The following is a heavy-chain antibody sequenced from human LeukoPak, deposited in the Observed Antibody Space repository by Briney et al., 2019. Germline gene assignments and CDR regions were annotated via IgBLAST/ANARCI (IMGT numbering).Heavy chain of an antibody. V-gene: IGHV1-69*04. CDR3: ARARLTYGAYDAFDI. Sequence: SAKVSCKASGGTFSSYAISWVRQAPGQGLEWMGRIIPIFGIANYAQKFQGRVTITADKSTSTAYMELSSLRSEDTAVYYCARARLTYGAYDAFDIWGQGTMVTVSS. D-gene: IGHD4-17*01. J-gene: IGHJ3*02. CDR1: GGTFSSYA. CDR2: IIPIFGIA.